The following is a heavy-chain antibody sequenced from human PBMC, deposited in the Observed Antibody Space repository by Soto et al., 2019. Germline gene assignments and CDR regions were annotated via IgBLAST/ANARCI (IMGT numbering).Heavy chain of an antibody. D-gene: IGHD2-21*01. CDR1: GYTFSGYT. V-gene: IGHV1-3*01. CDR3: ARGDFVYYFDY. CDR2: INDGNGDT. Sequence: ASVKVSCKLSGYTFSGYTIHWVRQAPGQRLEWTGWINDGNGDTRYSQNFQGRVTITRDTSANTAYMELSSLRSEDTAVYYCARGDFVYYFDYWGQGTLVTVSS. J-gene: IGHJ4*02.